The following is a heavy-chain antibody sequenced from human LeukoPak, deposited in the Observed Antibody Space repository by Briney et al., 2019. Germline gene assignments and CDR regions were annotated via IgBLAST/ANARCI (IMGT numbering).Heavy chain of an antibody. Sequence: GGSLRLSCAASGFTFSGYAMSRVPQAPGKGLEWVSAIIVSGVSKYYADSGKGRFTIPRTNSKNPLYLKMNSLKAEDTPVYTFAKDRGDTFDYWGQGTLVTVSS. CDR3: AKDRGDTFDY. CDR1: GFTFSGYA. D-gene: IGHD1-26*01. J-gene: IGHJ4*02. CDR2: IIVSGVSK. V-gene: IGHV3-23*01.